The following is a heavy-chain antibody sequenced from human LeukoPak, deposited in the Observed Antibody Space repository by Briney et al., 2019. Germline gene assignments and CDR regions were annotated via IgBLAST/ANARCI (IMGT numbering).Heavy chain of an antibody. CDR3: ARLLGPYCSSTSCYEYFDH. CDR2: IYPGDSDT. J-gene: IGHJ4*02. V-gene: IGHV5-51*01. D-gene: IGHD2-2*01. Sequence: GESLKISCKGSGYSFTSYWIGWVRQMPGKGLEWMGIIYPGDSDTRYSPSFQGQVTISADKSISTAYLQWSSLKASDTAMYYCARLLGPYCSSTSCYEYFDHWGQGTLVTVSS. CDR1: GYSFTSYW.